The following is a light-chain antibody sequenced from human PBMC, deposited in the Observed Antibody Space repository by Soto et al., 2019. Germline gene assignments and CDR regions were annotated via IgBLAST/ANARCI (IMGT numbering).Light chain of an antibody. CDR1: SSDVGPYNL. CDR3: CSYAGTNTFV. V-gene: IGLV2-23*02. CDR2: EVT. J-gene: IGLJ1*01. Sequence: QSALTQSASVSGSPGQSITISCTGTSSDVGPYNLVSWYQQHPGKAPKLIIYEVTERPSGVSNRFFGSKSGNTASLPISGVQADDEDDYYCCSYAGTNTFVFGLGTKLTVL.